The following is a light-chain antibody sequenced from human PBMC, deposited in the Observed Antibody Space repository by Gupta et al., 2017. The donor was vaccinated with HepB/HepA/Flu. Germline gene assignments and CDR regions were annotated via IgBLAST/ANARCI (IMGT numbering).Light chain of an antibody. CDR3: HQHGYSPYS. CDR1: QSVSTSY. V-gene: IGKV3-20*01. J-gene: IGKJ2*03. CDR2: GTY. Sequence: EIVLTQSPGTLSLSPGEGATLSCRASQSVSTSYLAWYQQKPGQAPRLLIYGTYTSATGIPDRFSGSGSGTDFSLTISRLEPDDFAVYHCHQHGYSPYSFGQGTKLEMK.